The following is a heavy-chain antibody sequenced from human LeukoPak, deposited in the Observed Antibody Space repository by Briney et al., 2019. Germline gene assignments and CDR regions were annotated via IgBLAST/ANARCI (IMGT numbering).Heavy chain of an antibody. J-gene: IGHJ4*02. CDR3: ASREVATLIDY. Sequence: SETLSLTCTVSGGSISSYYWSWIRQPPGKGLEWIGYIYYSGSTNYNPSLKSRVTISVDTSKNQFSLKLSSVTAADTAVYYCASREVATLIDYWGQGTLVTVSS. CDR1: GGSISSYY. CDR2: IYYSGST. V-gene: IGHV4-59*08. D-gene: IGHD5-24*01.